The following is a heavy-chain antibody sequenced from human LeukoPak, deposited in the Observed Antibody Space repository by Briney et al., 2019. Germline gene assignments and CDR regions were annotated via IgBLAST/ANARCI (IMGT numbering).Heavy chain of an antibody. V-gene: IGHV1-24*01. CDR1: GYTLTELS. CDR3: ARGGLYCGGGSCRHFEY. Sequence: GASVKVSCKVSGYTLTELSMHRVRQAPGKGLEWMGGFDPEDGETIYAQKFQGRVTMTEDTSTDTAYMELSSLRSEDTAVYFCARGGLYCGGGSCRHFEYWGQGTLVTVSS. J-gene: IGHJ4*02. CDR2: FDPEDGET. D-gene: IGHD2-15*01.